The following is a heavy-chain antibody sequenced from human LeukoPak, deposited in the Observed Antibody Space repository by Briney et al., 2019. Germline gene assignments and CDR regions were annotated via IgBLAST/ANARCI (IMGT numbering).Heavy chain of an antibody. V-gene: IGHV3-33*01. CDR2: IWYDGSKK. CDR1: GYSFSSYG. Sequence: PGRSLRLSCAASGYSFSSYGMQWVRQAPGKGLEWVAVIWYDGSKKYYADSVKGRFTISRDDSKSTLYLQMNSPRAEDTAIYYCARDPGTLATYFDYWGPGTLVTVSS. J-gene: IGHJ4*02. CDR3: ARDPGTLATYFDY. D-gene: IGHD6-13*01.